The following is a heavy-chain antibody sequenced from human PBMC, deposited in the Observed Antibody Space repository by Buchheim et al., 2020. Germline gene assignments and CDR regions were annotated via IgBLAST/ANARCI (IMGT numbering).Heavy chain of an antibody. D-gene: IGHD6-13*01. CDR1: GFTFSSYS. J-gene: IGHJ4*02. CDR2: ISSSSSTI. Sequence: EVQLVESGGGVVRPGGSLRLSCAASGFTFSSYSMNWVRQAPGKGLEWVSYISSSSSTIYYADSVKGRFTISRDNAKNYLYLQMNSLRDEDTAVYYCARMGSDSSWSRGETSDYWGQGTL. V-gene: IGHV3-48*02. CDR3: ARMGSDSSWSRGETSDY.